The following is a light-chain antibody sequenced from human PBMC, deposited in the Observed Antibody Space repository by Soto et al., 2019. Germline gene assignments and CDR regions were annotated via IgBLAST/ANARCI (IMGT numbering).Light chain of an antibody. CDR1: RSDVGGNH. CDR2: DVN. J-gene: IGLJ1*01. CDR3: SSHTSSSPYV. V-gene: IGLV2-14*01. Sequence: QSALTQPASVSGSPGQSITISCTGTRSDVGGNHVSWYQQHPGKAPSLIIYDVNNRPSGISNRFSGSKSDNTASLTISGLQADDEADYYCSSHTSSSPYVFGTGTKLTVL.